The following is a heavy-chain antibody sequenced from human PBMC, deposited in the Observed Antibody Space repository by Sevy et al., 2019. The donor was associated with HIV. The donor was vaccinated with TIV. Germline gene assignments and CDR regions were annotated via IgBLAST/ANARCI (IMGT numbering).Heavy chain of an antibody. D-gene: IGHD3-22*01. CDR3: TRLRLVYYDSSGCIDY. V-gene: IGHV4-39*01. CDR2: VYRSGSI. J-gene: IGHJ4*02. CDR1: GGSISSSNHY. Sequence: SETLSLTCIVSGGSISSSNHYWGWIRQPPGKGLEWIGSVYRSGSIYYNPSLKSRVTISVDTSKNQFSLNLHSVTAADTTVYYCTRLRLVYYDSSGCIDYWGQGTLVTVSS.